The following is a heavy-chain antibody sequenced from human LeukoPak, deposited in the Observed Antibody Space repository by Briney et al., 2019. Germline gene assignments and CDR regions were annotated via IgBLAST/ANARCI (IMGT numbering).Heavy chain of an antibody. Sequence: SETLSLTCTVSGGSISSSSYYWGWIRQPPGKGLEWIGSIYYSGSTYYNPSLKSRVTISVDTSKNQFSLKLSSVTAADTAVYYCARDGITGTSGFYYYYYMDVWGKGTTVTVFS. CDR1: GGSISSSSYY. J-gene: IGHJ6*03. V-gene: IGHV4-39*07. D-gene: IGHD1-20*01. CDR2: IYYSGST. CDR3: ARDGITGTSGFYYYYYMDV.